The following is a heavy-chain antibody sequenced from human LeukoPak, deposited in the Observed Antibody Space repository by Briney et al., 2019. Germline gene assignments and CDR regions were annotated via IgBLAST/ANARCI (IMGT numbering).Heavy chain of an antibody. Sequence: ASVKVSCKASGYTFTGYYMHWVRQAPGQGLEWMGWINPNSGGTNYAQKFQGRVTVTRDTSISTAYMELSRLRSDDTAVYYCARAVEMATISFDYWGQGTLVTVSS. CDR2: INPNSGGT. J-gene: IGHJ4*02. V-gene: IGHV1-2*02. D-gene: IGHD5-24*01. CDR3: ARAVEMATISFDY. CDR1: GYTFTGYY.